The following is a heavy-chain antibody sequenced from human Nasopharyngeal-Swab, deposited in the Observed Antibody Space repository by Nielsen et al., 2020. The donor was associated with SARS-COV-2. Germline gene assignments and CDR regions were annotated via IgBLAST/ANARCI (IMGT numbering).Heavy chain of an antibody. J-gene: IGHJ6*02. CDR2: ISGSGGST. CDR3: ARDPVAARTPHYYYGMDV. Sequence: GESLKISCAASGFTFSSYAMSWVRQAPGKGLEWVSAISGSGGSTYYADSVKGRFTISRDNSKSTLYLQMNSLRAEDTAVYYCARDPVAARTPHYYYGMDVWGQGTTVTVSS. CDR1: GFTFSSYA. D-gene: IGHD6-6*01. V-gene: IGHV3-23*01.